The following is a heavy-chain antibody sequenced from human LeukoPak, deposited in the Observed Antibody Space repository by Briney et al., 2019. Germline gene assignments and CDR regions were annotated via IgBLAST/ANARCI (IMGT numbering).Heavy chain of an antibody. J-gene: IGHJ6*03. V-gene: IGHV4-39*01. Sequence: SETLSLTCTVSGGSLRSSSYYWGWIRQPPGKGLEWIGSINYSGSTYYNPSLKSRVTISVDTSKNQVSLKLTSVTAADTAVYYCARLMLGAAANGVDYFCYMDVWGKGTTVTVSS. CDR2: INYSGST. D-gene: IGHD2-8*01. CDR1: GGSLRSSSYY. CDR3: ARLMLGAAANGVDYFCYMDV.